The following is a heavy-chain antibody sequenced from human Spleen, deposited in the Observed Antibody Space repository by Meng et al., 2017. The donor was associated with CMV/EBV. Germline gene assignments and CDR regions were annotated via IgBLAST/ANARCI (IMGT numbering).Heavy chain of an antibody. CDR3: ARDAGATSYFDY. CDR1: GGSISSHY. D-gene: IGHD1-26*01. V-gene: IGHV4-59*11. J-gene: IGHJ4*02. CDR2: IYYSGST. Sequence: SETLSLTCTVSGGSISSHYWSWIRQPPGKGLEWIGYIYYSGSTNYNPSLKSRVTISVDTSKNQFSLKLSSVTAADTAVYYCARDAGATSYFDYWGQGTLVTVSS.